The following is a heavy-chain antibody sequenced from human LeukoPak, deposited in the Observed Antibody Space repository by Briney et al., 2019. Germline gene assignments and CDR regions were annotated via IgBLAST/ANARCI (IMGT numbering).Heavy chain of an antibody. D-gene: IGHD6-13*01. V-gene: IGHV4-30-2*01. J-gene: IGHJ5*02. CDR1: GGSISSGGYS. CDR2: IYHSGST. Sequence: SQTLSLTCAVSGGSISSGGYSWSWIRQPPGKGLEWIGYIYHSGSTYYNPSLKSRVTISVDRSKNQFSLKLSSVTAADTAVYYCARGGDSSSWYDWFDPWGQGTLVTVSS. CDR3: ARGGDSSSWYDWFDP.